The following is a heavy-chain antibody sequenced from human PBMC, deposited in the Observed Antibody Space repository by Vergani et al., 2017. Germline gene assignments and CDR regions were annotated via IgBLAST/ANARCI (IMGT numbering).Heavy chain of an antibody. CDR2: IYWDDDK. J-gene: IGHJ4*02. CDR3: AHSAIAVAGFDY. Sequence: QVTLKESGPVLVKPTETLTLTCTVSGFSLSNARMGVSWIRQPPGKALEWLAHIYWDDDKRYSPSLKSRLTITKDTSKNQVVLTMTNMDPVDTATYYCAHSAIAVAGFDYWGQGTLVTVSS. D-gene: IGHD6-19*01. V-gene: IGHV2-5*08. CDR1: GFSLSNARMG.